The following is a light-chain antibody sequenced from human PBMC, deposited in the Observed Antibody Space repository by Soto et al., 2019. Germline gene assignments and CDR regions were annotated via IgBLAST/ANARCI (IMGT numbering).Light chain of an antibody. CDR2: DAF. Sequence: DIQMPQSPSSLSASIGDRVTITCRASQSLSGWLAWYQQTPGKAPKLLISDAFRLESGVPSRFSGGGSGIEFTLTINNLQPDDLATYICQQYKSYSTFGRGTKVDIK. V-gene: IGKV1-5*01. CDR1: QSLSGW. CDR3: QQYKSYST. J-gene: IGKJ1*01.